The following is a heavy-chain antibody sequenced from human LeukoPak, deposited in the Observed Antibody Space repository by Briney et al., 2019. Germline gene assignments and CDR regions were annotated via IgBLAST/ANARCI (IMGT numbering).Heavy chain of an antibody. CDR1: GFTFSSYV. Sequence: GGSLRLSCTASGFTFSSYVMGWVRQAPGKGLEWVSGISGSAGSTYSADSVKGRFTISRDNFKNTLYLQMNTLRVEDTAVYYCAKGGMVRGEYDYWGQGTLVTVSS. D-gene: IGHD3-10*01. V-gene: IGHV3-23*01. J-gene: IGHJ4*02. CDR2: ISGSAGST. CDR3: AKGGMVRGEYDY.